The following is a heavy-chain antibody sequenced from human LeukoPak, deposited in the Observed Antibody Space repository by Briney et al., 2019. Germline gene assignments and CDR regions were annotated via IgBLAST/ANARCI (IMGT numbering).Heavy chain of an antibody. CDR1: GYSFTSYW. J-gene: IGHJ4*02. CDR2: IYPGDSDT. CDR3: ARHVSDSDYDILTGYYYFDY. D-gene: IGHD3-9*01. V-gene: IGHV5-51*01. Sequence: GESLKISCKGSGYSFTSYWIGWVRQMPGKGLEWMWIIYPGDSDTRYSPSFQGQVTISADKSISTAYLQWSSLKASDTAMYYCARHVSDSDYDILTGYYYFDYWGQGTLVTVSS.